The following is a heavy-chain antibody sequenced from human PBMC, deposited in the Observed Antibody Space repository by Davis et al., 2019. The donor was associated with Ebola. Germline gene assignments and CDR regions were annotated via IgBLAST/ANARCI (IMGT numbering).Heavy chain of an antibody. Sequence: PGGSLRLSCAASGFTFSSYWMSWVRQAPGKGLEWVANIKQDGSEKYYVDSVKGRFTISRDNAKNSLYLQMNSLRAEDTAVYYCARGGYSYGYGYFQHWGQGTLVTVSS. CDR3: ARGGYSYGYGYFQH. CDR1: GFTFSSYW. D-gene: IGHD5-18*01. V-gene: IGHV3-7*01. J-gene: IGHJ1*01. CDR2: IKQDGSEK.